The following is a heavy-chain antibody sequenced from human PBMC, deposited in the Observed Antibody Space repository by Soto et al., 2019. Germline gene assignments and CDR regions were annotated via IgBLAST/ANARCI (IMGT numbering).Heavy chain of an antibody. D-gene: IGHD1-26*01. CDR1: GFTFNTHW. J-gene: IGHJ4*02. CDR3: ARGGAMGVDY. Sequence: EVQLVESGGGVVQPGGSLRLSCTASGFTFNTHWMHWVRQAPGKGLVWVSRIYFYGITTNYADSVKGRITVSRDNAKKTLYLQMNTLRDEDTAVYYCARGGAMGVDYWGQGTLVTVSS. V-gene: IGHV3-74*01. CDR2: IYFYGITT.